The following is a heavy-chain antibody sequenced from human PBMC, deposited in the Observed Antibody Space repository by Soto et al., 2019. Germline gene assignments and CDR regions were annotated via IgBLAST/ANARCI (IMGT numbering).Heavy chain of an antibody. CDR1: GGSISGYY. D-gene: IGHD6-13*01. V-gene: IGHV4-59*01. CDR2: IFYRGNT. Sequence: QVQLQESGPGLVKPSETLSLTCTVSGGSISGYYWSWIRQPPGKALEYIGYIFYRGNTNYNPSLKSRVSMSVATSKKQFSLKLSSVTAADTAEYYCARGNIAAGGLYYSGMDRWGRGTTVTVSS. J-gene: IGHJ6*02. CDR3: ARGNIAAGGLYYSGMDR.